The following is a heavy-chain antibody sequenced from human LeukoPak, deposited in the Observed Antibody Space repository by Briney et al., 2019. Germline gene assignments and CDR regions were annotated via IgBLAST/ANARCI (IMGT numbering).Heavy chain of an antibody. CDR2: INPNSGGT. J-gene: IGHJ5*02. CDR3: ARAGNRGGSGSYCWFDP. CDR1: GYTFTGYY. V-gene: IGHV1-2*02. Sequence: ASVKVSCKAPGYTFTGYYMHWVRQAPGQGLEWMGWINPNSGGTNYAQKFQGRVTMTRDTSISTAYMELSRLRSDDTAVYYCARAGNRGGSGSYCWFDPWGQGTLVTVSS. D-gene: IGHD3-10*01.